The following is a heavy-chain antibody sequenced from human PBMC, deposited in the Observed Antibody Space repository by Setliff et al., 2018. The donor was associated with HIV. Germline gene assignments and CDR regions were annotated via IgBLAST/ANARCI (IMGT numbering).Heavy chain of an antibody. V-gene: IGHV3-48*04. CDR3: ARDPRTDSSYAWFDS. J-gene: IGHJ5*01. Sequence: GGSLRLSCAASGFTFSSYSMNWVRQAPGKGLEWVSYISSSSSTIYYADSVKGRFTISRDNAKNSLYLQMTSLRAEDTALYFCARDPRTDSSYAWFDSWGQGTLVTVSS. CDR1: GFTFSSYS. D-gene: IGHD6-6*01. CDR2: ISSSSSTI.